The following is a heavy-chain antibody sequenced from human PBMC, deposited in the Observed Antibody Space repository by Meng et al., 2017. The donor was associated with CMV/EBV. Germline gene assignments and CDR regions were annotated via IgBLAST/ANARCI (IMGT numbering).Heavy chain of an antibody. CDR2: IYSEGPT. CDR1: VFTVSNNY. D-gene: IGHD4-23*01. Sequence: LLVGSVGRYTAAGGALGLSWSASVFTVSNNYMGGFRRAPGKGMEWVSLIYSEGPTDYADSVKGRFTISRDDSKNTLYLHMNSLKTEDTAVYYCTSDRPMSGGKTHDFWGQGTLVTVSS. V-gene: IGHV3-53*01. J-gene: IGHJ4*02. CDR3: TSDRPMSGGKTHDF.